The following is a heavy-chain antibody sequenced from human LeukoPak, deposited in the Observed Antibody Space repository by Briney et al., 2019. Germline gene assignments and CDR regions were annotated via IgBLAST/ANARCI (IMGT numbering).Heavy chain of an antibody. CDR2: ISGSGGST. V-gene: IGHV3-23*01. Sequence: GGSLRLSCAASGFTFSSYAMGWVRQAPGKGLEWVSAISGSGGSTYYADSVKGRFTISRDNSKNTLYLQVNSLRAEDTAVYYCAKAEPGYCSSTSCPMGYWGQGTLVTVSS. CDR1: GFTFSSYA. J-gene: IGHJ4*02. D-gene: IGHD2-2*01. CDR3: AKAEPGYCSSTSCPMGY.